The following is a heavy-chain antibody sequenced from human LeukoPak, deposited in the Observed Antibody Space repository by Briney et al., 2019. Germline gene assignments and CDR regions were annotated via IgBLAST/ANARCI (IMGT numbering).Heavy chain of an antibody. J-gene: IGHJ1*01. Sequence: GGSLRLSCAASGFTFSSYWMSWVRQAPGKGLEWVANINQDGSEKYYVDSVKGRFTISRDNAKNSPYLQMNSLRAEDTAVYYCASYALSSWYLIYTEYFQHWGQGTLVTVSS. D-gene: IGHD6-13*01. CDR3: ASYALSSWYLIYTEYFQH. CDR2: INQDGSEK. V-gene: IGHV3-7*01. CDR1: GFTFSSYW.